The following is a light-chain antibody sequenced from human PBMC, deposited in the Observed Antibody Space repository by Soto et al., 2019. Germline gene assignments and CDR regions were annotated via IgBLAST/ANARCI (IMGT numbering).Light chain of an antibody. J-gene: IGLJ3*02. CDR1: GSNIGTNT. V-gene: IGLV1-44*01. CDR3: AAWDDSLNGPV. Sequence: QSALTQPPSASGTPGQRVTISCSGSGSNIGTNTVSWYRQLPGTAPKLLIYTNNQRPSGVPDRFSGSKSGTSASLAISGLQSEDEADYYCAAWDDSLNGPVFGGWTKLTVL. CDR2: TNN.